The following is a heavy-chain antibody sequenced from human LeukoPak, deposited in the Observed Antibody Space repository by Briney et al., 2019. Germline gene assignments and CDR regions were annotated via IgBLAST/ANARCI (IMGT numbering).Heavy chain of an antibody. D-gene: IGHD4-17*01. CDR3: TRVHTGY. Sequence: GGSLRLSCAASGFTFSSSAIHWVRQASGKGLEWVGRIRSKANNYAITYDASVRGRFTISRDDSKNTAYLQMNSLKTEDTAVYYCTRVHTGYWGQGTLVTVSS. J-gene: IGHJ4*02. CDR1: GFTFSSSA. V-gene: IGHV3-73*01. CDR2: IRSKANNYAI.